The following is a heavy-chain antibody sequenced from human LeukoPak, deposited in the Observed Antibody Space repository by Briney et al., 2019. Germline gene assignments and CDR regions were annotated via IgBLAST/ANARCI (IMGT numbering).Heavy chain of an antibody. Sequence: SETLSLTCAVYGGSFSGYYWSWIRQPPRKGLEWIGSIYHNGNTYYNPSLKSRVTISVDTSKNEFSLKLSSVTAADTAVYYCARAYHSSWYLNWFDPWGQGTLVTVSS. CDR1: GGSFSGYY. CDR2: IYHNGNT. V-gene: IGHV4-34*01. CDR3: ARAYHSSWYLNWFDP. J-gene: IGHJ5*02. D-gene: IGHD6-13*01.